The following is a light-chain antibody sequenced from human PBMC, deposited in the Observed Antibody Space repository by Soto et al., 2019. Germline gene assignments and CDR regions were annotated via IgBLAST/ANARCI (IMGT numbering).Light chain of an antibody. CDR1: QSISSY. J-gene: IGKJ4*01. Sequence: DIQMTQSPSSLSASVGDRVTITCRASQSISSYLNWYQQKPGKAPKVLISAASILQSGVPSRFSGSGSGADFTLTISNLQPEDFATCYCQQTYSDLPTFGGGTKVEIK. V-gene: IGKV1-39*01. CDR3: QQTYSDLPT. CDR2: AAS.